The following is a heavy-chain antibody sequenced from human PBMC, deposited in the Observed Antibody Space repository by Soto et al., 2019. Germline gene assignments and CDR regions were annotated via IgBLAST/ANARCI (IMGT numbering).Heavy chain of an antibody. V-gene: IGHV6-1*01. J-gene: IGHJ5*02. CDR1: GDSVSSNSAA. CDR2: TYYRSRWYN. Sequence: SQTLSLTCVISGDSVSSNSAAWNWIRQFTSRGLEWLGRTYYRSRWYNDYAVSVKSRITIKADTSKNQFSLQLNSVTPEDTAVYYFARGRYYYDSRGSNWFDPWGQGTLVTVSS. D-gene: IGHD3-22*01. CDR3: ARGRYYYDSRGSNWFDP.